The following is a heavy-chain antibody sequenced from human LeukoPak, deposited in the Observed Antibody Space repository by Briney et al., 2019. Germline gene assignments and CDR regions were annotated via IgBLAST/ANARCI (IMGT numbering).Heavy chain of an antibody. CDR1: GFTFSSYE. CDR3: ASRYSSSCDY. V-gene: IGHV3-21*01. J-gene: IGHJ4*02. Sequence: GGSLRLSCAASGFTFSSYEMNWVRQAPGKGLEWVSSISSSSSYIYYADSVKGRFTISRDNAKNSLYLQMNSLRAEDTAVYYCASRYSSSCDYWGQGTLVTVSS. CDR2: ISSSSSYI. D-gene: IGHD6-13*01.